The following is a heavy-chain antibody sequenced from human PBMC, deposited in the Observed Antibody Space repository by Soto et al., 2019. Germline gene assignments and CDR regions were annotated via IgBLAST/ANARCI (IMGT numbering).Heavy chain of an antibody. CDR3: ARDGALYSSSSHLVPYYFDY. V-gene: IGHV1-8*01. J-gene: IGHJ4*02. CDR1: GYTFTSYD. CDR2: MNPNSGNT. Sequence: ASVKVSCKASGYTFTSYDINWVRQATGQGLEWMGWMNPNSGNTGYAQKFQGRVTMTRNTSISTAYMELSSLRSEDTAVYYCARDGALYSSSSHLVPYYFDYWGQGTLVTVSS. D-gene: IGHD6-6*01.